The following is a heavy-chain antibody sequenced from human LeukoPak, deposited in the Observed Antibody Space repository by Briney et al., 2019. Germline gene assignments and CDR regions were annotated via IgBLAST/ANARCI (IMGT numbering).Heavy chain of an antibody. CDR1: GGSISSGGYY. D-gene: IGHD2-2*01. J-gene: IGHJ4*02. CDR3: ARGRGGCSSTSCFGLYYFDY. V-gene: IGHV4-39*07. CDR2: INHSGST. Sequence: PSETLSLTCTVSGGSISSGGYYWSWIRQPPGKGLEWIGEINHSGSTNYNPSLKSRVTISVDTSKNQFSLKLSSVTAADTAVYYCARGRGGCSSTSCFGLYYFDYWGQGTLVTVSS.